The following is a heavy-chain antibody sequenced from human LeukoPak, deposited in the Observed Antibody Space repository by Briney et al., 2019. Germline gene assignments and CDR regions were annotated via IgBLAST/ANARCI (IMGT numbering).Heavy chain of an antibody. D-gene: IGHD6-6*01. CDR3: ARHRAYSSSSPFDY. Sequence: SETLSLTCSVSGGSISSLYWSWIRQPPRKGLGRVGYIYYTGSTNYNPSLKSRVTMFVDMSKNQFSLRLSSVTAADTAVYYCARHRAYSSSSPFDYWGQGTLVTVSS. CDR1: GGSISSLY. CDR2: IYYTGST. V-gene: IGHV4-59*08. J-gene: IGHJ4*02.